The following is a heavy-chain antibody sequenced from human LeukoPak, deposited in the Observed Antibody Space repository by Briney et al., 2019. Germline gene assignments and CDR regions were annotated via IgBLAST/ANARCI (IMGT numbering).Heavy chain of an antibody. CDR3: ARGVIAVAEFYFDY. CDR1: GFTISSYE. V-gene: IGHV3-48*03. D-gene: IGHD6-19*01. Sequence: GGSLRLSCAASGFTISSYEMNWVRQAPGKGLEWVSYISSSGSTIYYADSVKGRFTISRDNAKNSLYLQMNSLRAEDTAVYYCARGVIAVAEFYFDYWGQGTLVTVSS. CDR2: ISSSGSTI. J-gene: IGHJ4*02.